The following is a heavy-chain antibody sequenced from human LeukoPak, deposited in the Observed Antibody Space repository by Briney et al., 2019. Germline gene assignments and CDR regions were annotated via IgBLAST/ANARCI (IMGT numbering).Heavy chain of an antibody. J-gene: IGHJ4*02. V-gene: IGHV1-2*02. CDR1: GYTFTGYY. Sequence: ASVKVSCKASGYTFTGYYMHWVRQAPGQGLEWMGWINPNSGGTNYAQKFQGRVTMTRDASISTAYMELSRLRSDDTAVYYCARSLRSSPVTTAGYWGQGTLVTVSS. D-gene: IGHD4-17*01. CDR2: INPNSGGT. CDR3: ARSLRSSPVTTAGY.